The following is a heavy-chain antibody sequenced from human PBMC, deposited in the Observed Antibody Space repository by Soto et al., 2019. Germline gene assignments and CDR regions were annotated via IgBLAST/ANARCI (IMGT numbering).Heavy chain of an antibody. D-gene: IGHD3-3*01. Sequence: PSETLSLTCAVYGGSFSGYYLSWIRQPPGKGLEWIGEINHSGSTNYNPSLKSRVTISVDTSKNQFSLKLSSVTAADTAVYYCARVMNAAGTYYDFWSAHGGYFDYWGQGTLLTVSS. CDR3: ARVMNAAGTYYDFWSAHGGYFDY. J-gene: IGHJ4*02. CDR1: GGSFSGYY. CDR2: INHSGST. V-gene: IGHV4-34*01.